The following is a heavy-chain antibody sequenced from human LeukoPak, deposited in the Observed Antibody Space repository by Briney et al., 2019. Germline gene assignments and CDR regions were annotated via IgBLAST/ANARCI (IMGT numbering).Heavy chain of an antibody. CDR3: ARRSYDSYYGLDV. CDR2: ISGDGGST. V-gene: IGHV3-43*02. CDR1: GFTFDDYA. Sequence: GGSLRLSCAASGFTFDDYAMHWVRQAPGKGLEWVSLISGDGGSTYYADSVKGRFTISRDNSKDSLYLQINSLRTEDTASYYCARRSYDSYYGLDVWGQGTTVTVS. D-gene: IGHD2-2*01. J-gene: IGHJ6*02.